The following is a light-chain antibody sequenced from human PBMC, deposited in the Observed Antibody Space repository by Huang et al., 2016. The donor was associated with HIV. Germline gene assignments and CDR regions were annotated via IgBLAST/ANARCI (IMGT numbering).Light chain of an antibody. CDR1: QSVSNK. CDR3: QQYNNWPPYT. V-gene: IGKV3-15*01. Sequence: EVVLSQSPATLFVSPGERATLSCRASQSVSNKLAWYQQKPGQAPRLFIYGASTRAAGIPARFSGSGSGTEFTLTISSLQAEDFAVYYCQQYNNWPPYTFGQGTKLEIK. J-gene: IGKJ2*01. CDR2: GAS.